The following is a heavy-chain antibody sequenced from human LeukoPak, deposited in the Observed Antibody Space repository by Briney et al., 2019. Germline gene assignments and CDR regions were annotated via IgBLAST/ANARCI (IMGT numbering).Heavy chain of an antibody. CDR2: ISYDGSHK. CDR1: GFTFSSYA. Sequence: GGSLRLSCAASGFTFSSYAMHWVRQSPGKGLEWVAVISYDGSHKYYADSVKGRFTISRDSSKNTLYLQMDSLRAEDTAVYFCAKDGSTLTYYYFDYWGQGALVTVSS. J-gene: IGHJ4*02. D-gene: IGHD4-17*01. V-gene: IGHV3-30*04. CDR3: AKDGSTLTYYYFDY.